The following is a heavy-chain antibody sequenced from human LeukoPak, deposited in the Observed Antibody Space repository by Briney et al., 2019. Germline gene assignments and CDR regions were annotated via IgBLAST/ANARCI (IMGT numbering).Heavy chain of an antibody. D-gene: IGHD6-19*01. J-gene: IGHJ5*02. CDR3: ARGPQMRIAVAGDWFDP. CDR1: GGSISSGGYS. V-gene: IGHV4-30-2*01. CDR2: IYHSGST. Sequence: PSQTLSLTCAVSGGSISSGGYSWSWIRQPPGKGLEWIGYIYHSGSTYYNPSLKSRVIISVDRSKNQFSLKLSSVTAADTAVYYCARGPQMRIAVAGDWFDPWGQGTLVTVSS.